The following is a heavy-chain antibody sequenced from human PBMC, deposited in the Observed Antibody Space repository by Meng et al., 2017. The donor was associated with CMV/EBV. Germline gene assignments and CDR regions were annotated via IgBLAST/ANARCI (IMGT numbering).Heavy chain of an antibody. CDR3: AKDSNCGGDGYSDYYYGMDV. Sequence: GGSLRLSCAASGFTFSSYGMHWVRQAPGKGLEWVAFIRYDGSNKYYADSVKGRFTISRDNSKNTLYMQMNSLRAEDTAVYYCAKDSNCGGDGYSDYYYGMDVWGQGTTVTVSS. CDR2: IRYDGSNK. CDR1: GFTFSSYG. J-gene: IGHJ6*02. V-gene: IGHV3-30*02. D-gene: IGHD2-21*01.